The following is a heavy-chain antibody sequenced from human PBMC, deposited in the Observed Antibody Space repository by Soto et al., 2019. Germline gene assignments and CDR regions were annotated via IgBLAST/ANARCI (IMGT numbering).Heavy chain of an antibody. Sequence: KTSETLSLTCAVSGTSLSSSNWWTWVRQSPGKGLEWIGETHHSGNSNNNPSLKGRVTVSQDKSKNQFSLKVNSVTAADTAVYYCVKMRASPGTVAFDVWGPGIQVTVSS. CDR1: GTSLSSSNW. V-gene: IGHV4-4*02. J-gene: IGHJ4*02. CDR3: VKMRASPGTVAFDV. CDR2: THHSGNS. D-gene: IGHD6-13*01.